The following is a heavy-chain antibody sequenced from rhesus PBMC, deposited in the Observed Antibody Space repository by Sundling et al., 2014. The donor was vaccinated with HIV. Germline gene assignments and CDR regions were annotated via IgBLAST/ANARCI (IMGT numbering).Heavy chain of an antibody. J-gene: IGHJ4*01. V-gene: IGHV4-127*01. CDR2: IYGNSGST. CDR3: ARGGITAGR. CDR1: GYSISSGYG. Sequence: QVQLQESGPGLVKPSETLSLTCAVSGYSISSGYGWNWIRQSPGKGLEWIGNIYGNSGSTHYNPSLKSRVTISIDRSKSQFSLTLNSLTAADTGVYYCARGGITAGRWGQGLLVTVSS. D-gene: IGHD6-19*01.